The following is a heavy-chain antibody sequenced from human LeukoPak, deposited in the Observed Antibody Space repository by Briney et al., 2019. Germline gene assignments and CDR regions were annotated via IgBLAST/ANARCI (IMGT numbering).Heavy chain of an antibody. V-gene: IGHV3-23*01. CDR3: AKKSGNLYYFDY. CDR2: ISAIGVST. CDR1: GLTVSSEY. D-gene: IGHD1-14*01. Sequence: GGSLRLSCAASGLTVSSEYMSWVRQAPGKGLEWVSAISAIGVSTYYADSVKGRFTISRDDSQNTLSLQMNSLRAEDTAVYYCAKKSGNLYYFDYWGQGSLVTVSS. J-gene: IGHJ4*02.